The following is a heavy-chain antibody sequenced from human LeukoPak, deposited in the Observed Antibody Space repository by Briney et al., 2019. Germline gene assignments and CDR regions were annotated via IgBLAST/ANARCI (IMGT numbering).Heavy chain of an antibody. V-gene: IGHV3-74*01. Sequence: GGSLRLSCAASGFTFSSYWMHWVRQTPGKGLVWVSRINSDGGTTNYADYVKGRFTISRDNAKNTLYLQMNSLRAEDTAVYYCARRSSGSPPYYFDYWGQGTLVTVSS. CDR1: GFTFSSYW. CDR2: INSDGGTT. J-gene: IGHJ4*02. CDR3: ARRSSGSPPYYFDY. D-gene: IGHD1-26*01.